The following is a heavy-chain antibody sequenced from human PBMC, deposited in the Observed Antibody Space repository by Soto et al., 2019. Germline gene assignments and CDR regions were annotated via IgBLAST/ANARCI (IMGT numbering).Heavy chain of an antibody. D-gene: IGHD1-26*01. Sequence: PGESLKISCKGSVYSFTSYWIGWVRQMPGKGLEWMGIIYPGDSDTRYSPSFQGQVTISADKSISTAYLQWSSLKASDTAMYYCARPLHSGSYWGGAFDIWGQGTMVTVSS. CDR1: VYSFTSYW. CDR3: ARPLHSGSYWGGAFDI. V-gene: IGHV5-51*01. J-gene: IGHJ3*02. CDR2: IYPGDSDT.